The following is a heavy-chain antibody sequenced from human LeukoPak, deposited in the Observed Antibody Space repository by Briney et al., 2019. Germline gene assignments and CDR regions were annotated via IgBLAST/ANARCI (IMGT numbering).Heavy chain of an antibody. CDR1: GGSFSGYY. V-gene: IGHV4-59*01. CDR2: IYYSGST. Sequence: SETLSLTCAVYGGSFSGYYWSWIRQPPGKGLEWIGYIYYSGSTNYNPSLKSRVTISVDTSKNQFSLKLSSVTAADTAVYYCARAVGYCSGGSCYPAFDPWGQGTLVTVSS. J-gene: IGHJ5*02. D-gene: IGHD2-15*01. CDR3: ARAVGYCSGGSCYPAFDP.